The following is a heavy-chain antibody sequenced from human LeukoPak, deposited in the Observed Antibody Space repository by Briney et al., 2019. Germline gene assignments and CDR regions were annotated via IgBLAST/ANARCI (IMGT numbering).Heavy chain of an antibody. D-gene: IGHD6-19*01. Sequence: GGSLKISCKGSGYNFTSYWIGWVRQMPGKGLEWMGIIYPGDSDIRYSPSFQGQVTISVDKSISTSYLQWSSLKASDTAIYYCARASSAWYMFDYWGQGTLVIVS. CDR3: ARASSAWYMFDY. CDR2: IYPGDSDI. CDR1: GYNFTSYW. V-gene: IGHV5-51*01. J-gene: IGHJ4*02.